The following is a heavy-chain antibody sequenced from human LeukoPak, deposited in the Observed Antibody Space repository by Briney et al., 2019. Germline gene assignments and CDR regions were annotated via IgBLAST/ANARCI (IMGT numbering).Heavy chain of an antibody. D-gene: IGHD3-16*01. J-gene: IGHJ4*02. Sequence: GGSLRLSCAASGLSFSSFAMSWVRQGPARGLEWVSSIRGNGETFYSESVKGGFSLSSDRSMKKVYFQLNNLRVEDTPIYYCAKASWVSSTDAVRWGQGTLVTVSS. CDR3: AKASWVSSTDAVR. CDR2: IRGNGET. V-gene: IGHV3-23*01. CDR1: GLSFSSFA.